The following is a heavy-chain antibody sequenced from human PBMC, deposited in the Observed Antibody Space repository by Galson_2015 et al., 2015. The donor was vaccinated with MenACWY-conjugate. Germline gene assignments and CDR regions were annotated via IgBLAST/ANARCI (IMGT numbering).Heavy chain of an antibody. CDR2: LSYDASAT. CDR1: GLLFGSYA. Sequence: SLRLCCAVSGLLFGSYAMICVRQSPGTRLKWIVALSYDASATYYGDAVVARFTVFRENYKHTVYLEMNSLKVEDTAVYHCAKGGYYDILTGYALDYWGLGTLVTVSS. V-gene: IGHV3-30-3*01. D-gene: IGHD3-9*01. J-gene: IGHJ4*02. CDR3: AKGGYYDILTGYALDY.